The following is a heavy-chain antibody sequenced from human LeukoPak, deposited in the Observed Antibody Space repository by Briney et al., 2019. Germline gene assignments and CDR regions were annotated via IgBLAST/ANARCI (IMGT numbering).Heavy chain of an antibody. J-gene: IGHJ3*02. CDR2: IGSSGATI. CDR3: ARPDEQQLVRDAFDI. CDR1: GFTFNKFA. Sequence: GSLRLSCEASGFTFNKFAMSWVRQAPGKGPEWVSGIGSSGATIFYADSVKGRYTISRDNAKNSLYLQMNSLRAEDTAVYYCARPDEQQLVRDAFDIWGQGTMVTVSS. D-gene: IGHD6-13*01. V-gene: IGHV3-23*01.